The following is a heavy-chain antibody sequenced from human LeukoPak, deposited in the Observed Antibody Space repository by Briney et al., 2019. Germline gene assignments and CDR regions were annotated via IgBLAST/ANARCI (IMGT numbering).Heavy chain of an antibody. J-gene: IGHJ4*02. CDR3: ARWDVDGSGGYSYSLDY. Sequence: SETLSLTCTVSGGSVRSTSYYWGWIRQPPGKGLEWIGSIYFGGGTYSDPSLQSRVMMSIDTSKNQFSLKLTSVTASDTAVYYCARWDVDGSGGYSYSLDYWGQGTLVTVAS. CDR2: IYFGGGT. D-gene: IGHD6-19*01. V-gene: IGHV4-39*01. CDR1: GGSVRSTSYY.